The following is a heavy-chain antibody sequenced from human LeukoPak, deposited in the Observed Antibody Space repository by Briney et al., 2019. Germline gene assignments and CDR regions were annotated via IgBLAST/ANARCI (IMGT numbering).Heavy chain of an antibody. V-gene: IGHV1-18*01. CDR1: GYSFTTYG. CDR2: ISAYNGNT. Sequence: GASVKVSCKASGYSFTTYGISWVRQAPGLGLEWMGWISAYNGNTNYAQKLQGRVTMTTDTSTSTAYMELRSLRYYDTAVYYCARDMIAARPNWFDPWGQGTLVTVSS. D-gene: IGHD6-6*01. CDR3: ARDMIAARPNWFDP. J-gene: IGHJ5*02.